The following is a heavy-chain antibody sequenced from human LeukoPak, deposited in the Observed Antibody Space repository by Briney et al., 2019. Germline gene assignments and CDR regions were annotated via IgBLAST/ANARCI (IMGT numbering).Heavy chain of an antibody. CDR2: IYHSGST. J-gene: IGHJ3*02. CDR1: GYSISSGYY. V-gene: IGHV4-38-2*02. D-gene: IGHD5-12*01. Sequence: SETLSLTCTVSGYSISSGYYWGWIRQSPGKGLEWIGSIYHSGSTYYNPSLWSRVTISIDTSKNQFSLKLSSVTAADTAVYYCASSSGGYDSLDAFDIWGQGTMVTVSS. CDR3: ASSSGGYDSLDAFDI.